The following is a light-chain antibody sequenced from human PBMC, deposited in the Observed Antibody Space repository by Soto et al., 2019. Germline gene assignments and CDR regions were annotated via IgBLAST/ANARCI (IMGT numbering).Light chain of an antibody. Sequence: SYELTQPPSVSVAPGKTARITCGGNNIGSKSVHWCQQKPGQAPVLVIYYDSDRPSGIPERFSGSNSGNTATLTISRVEAGDAADYYCQVWDSSSDPWVFGGGTKVTVL. CDR3: QVWDSSSDPWV. J-gene: IGLJ3*02. CDR2: YDS. CDR1: NIGSKS. V-gene: IGLV3-21*04.